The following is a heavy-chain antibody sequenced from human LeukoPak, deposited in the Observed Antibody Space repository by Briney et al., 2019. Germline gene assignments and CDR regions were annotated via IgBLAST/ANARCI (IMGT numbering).Heavy chain of an antibody. CDR3: ARRSGYSYGIDAFDI. Sequence: SETLSLTCTVSGGSISNYYWSWIRQPAGKGLEWIGRIYTSGSTYYNPSLKSRVTISVDTSKNQFSLKLSSVTAADTAVYYCARRSGYSYGIDAFDIWGQGTMVTVSS. CDR1: GGSISNYY. J-gene: IGHJ3*02. CDR2: IYTSGST. D-gene: IGHD5-18*01. V-gene: IGHV4-4*07.